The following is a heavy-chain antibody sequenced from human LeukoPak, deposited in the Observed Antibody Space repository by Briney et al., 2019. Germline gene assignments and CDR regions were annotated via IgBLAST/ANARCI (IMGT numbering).Heavy chain of an antibody. CDR3: ASLGDSSGF. CDR2: IYYSGST. CDR1: GGSISSSSYY. D-gene: IGHD3-22*01. J-gene: IGHJ4*02. Sequence: SETLSLTCTVSGGSISSSSYYWGWIRQPPGTGLEWIGSIYYSGSTYYNPSLKSRVTISVDTSKNQFSLKLSSVTAADTAVYYCASLGDSSGFWGQGTLVTVSS. V-gene: IGHV4-39*07.